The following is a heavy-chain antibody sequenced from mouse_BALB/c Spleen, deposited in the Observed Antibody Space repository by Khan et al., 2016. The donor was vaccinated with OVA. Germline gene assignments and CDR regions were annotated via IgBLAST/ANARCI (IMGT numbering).Heavy chain of an antibody. CDR1: GFTFTSFG. CDR2: ISGYSSTL. D-gene: IGHD1-1*01. J-gene: IGHJ2*01. V-gene: IGHV5-17*02. Sequence: EVELVESGGGLVQPGGSRKLSCVASGFTFTSFGMHWVRQAPGKGLEWVAYISGYSSTLSYTDTVKGRFTISRDNPKNTLFLQMTSLRYEDMAMYYCARSYFYAYNFDQWGQGTTLTVSS. CDR3: ARSYFYAYNFDQ.